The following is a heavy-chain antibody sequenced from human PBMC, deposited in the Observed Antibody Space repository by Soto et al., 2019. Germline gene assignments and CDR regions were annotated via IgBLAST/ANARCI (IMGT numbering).Heavy chain of an antibody. J-gene: IGHJ6*02. CDR3: ARGMVRGVINYYYYYYGMDV. CDR2: IYYSGST. Sequence: KPSETLSLTCTVSGGSISSYYWSWIRQPPGKGLEWIGYIYYSGSTNYNPSLKSRVTISVDTSKNQFSLKLSSVTAADTAVYYCARGMVRGVINYYYYYYGMDVWGQGTTVTVSS. V-gene: IGHV4-59*01. CDR1: GGSISSYY. D-gene: IGHD3-10*01.